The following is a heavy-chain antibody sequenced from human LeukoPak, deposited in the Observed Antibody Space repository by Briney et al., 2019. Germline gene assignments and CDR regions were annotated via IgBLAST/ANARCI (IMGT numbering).Heavy chain of an antibody. D-gene: IGHD3-22*01. V-gene: IGHV3-21*01. J-gene: IGHJ4*02. Sequence: GGSLRLSCAASGFTFSSYSMNWVRQAPGKGLEWVSSISSSSSYIYYADSVKGRFTISRDNAKNSLYLQMNSLRAEDTAVYYCASYSSGYYRVDYWGQGTLVTVSS. CDR3: ASYSSGYYRVDY. CDR2: ISSSSSYI. CDR1: GFTFSSYS.